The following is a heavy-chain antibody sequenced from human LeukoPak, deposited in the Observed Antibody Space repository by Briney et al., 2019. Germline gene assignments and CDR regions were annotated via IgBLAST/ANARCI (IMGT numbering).Heavy chain of an antibody. CDR1: GGSISSYY. CDR3: ARRPITPKNYYDSSGYFFDY. CDR2: IYYSGST. V-gene: IGHV4-59*08. J-gene: IGHJ4*02. D-gene: IGHD3-22*01. Sequence: SETLSLTCTVSGGSISSYYWSWIRQPPGKGLEWIGYIYYSGSTNYNPSLKSRVTISVDTSKNQFSLKLSSVTAADTAVYYCARRPITPKNYYDSSGYFFDYWGQGTLVTVSS.